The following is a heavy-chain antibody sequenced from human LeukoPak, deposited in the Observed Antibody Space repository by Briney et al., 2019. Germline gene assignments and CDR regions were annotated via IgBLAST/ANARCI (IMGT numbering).Heavy chain of an antibody. CDR2: IYTSGST. CDR1: GGSISRYY. Sequence: SETLSLTCTVSGGSISRYYWSWIRQPAGKGLEWIGRIYTSGSTNYNPSLKSRVTMSIETSKNQFSLKLSSVTAADTAVYYCARDGWFGELLDYWGQGTLVIVSS. D-gene: IGHD3-10*01. J-gene: IGHJ4*02. V-gene: IGHV4-4*07. CDR3: ARDGWFGELLDY.